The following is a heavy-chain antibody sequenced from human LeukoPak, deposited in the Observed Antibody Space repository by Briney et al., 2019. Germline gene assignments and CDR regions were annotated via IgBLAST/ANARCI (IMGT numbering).Heavy chain of an antibody. CDR3: AREAGDYVWGSYRPPEPNY. J-gene: IGHJ4*02. D-gene: IGHD3-16*02. V-gene: IGHV1-18*04. CDR1: GYTFTSYG. Sequence: ASVKVSCKASGYTFTSYGISWVRQAPGQGLEWMGWISAYNGNTNYAQKLQGRVTMTTDTSTSTAYMELRSLRSDDTAVYYCAREAGDYVWGSYRPPEPNYWGQGTLVTVSS. CDR2: ISAYNGNT.